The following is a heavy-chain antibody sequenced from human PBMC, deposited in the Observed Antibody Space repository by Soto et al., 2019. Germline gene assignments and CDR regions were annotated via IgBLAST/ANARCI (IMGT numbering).Heavy chain of an antibody. V-gene: IGHV3-30*18. D-gene: IGHD2-21*02. CDR2: ISNDGSDE. CDR1: GFTFSKFG. J-gene: IGHJ4*02. Sequence: QVQLVESGGGVVQPGRSLRLSCAASGFTFSKFGMHWLRQAPGRGLEWVAGISNDGSDEYYADSVMGRFNISRDNSKITLSLQMNSLRFEDTAVYFCAKDRRKWGDSPFEKWGQGTLVTVSS. CDR3: AKDRRKWGDSPFEK.